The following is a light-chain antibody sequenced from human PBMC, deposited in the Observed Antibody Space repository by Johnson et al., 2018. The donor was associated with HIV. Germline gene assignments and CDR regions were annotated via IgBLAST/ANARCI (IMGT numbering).Light chain of an antibody. CDR3: GTWDSSLSVYV. J-gene: IGLJ1*01. CDR1: SSNIGSNY. Sequence: QSVLTQPPSVSAAPGRNVNISCSGGSSNIGSNYVSWYQQLPGTAPKLLIYDNNKRPSGIPDRFSGSKSGTSATLGITGLQTGDEADYYCGTWDSSLSVYVFGTGTKVTVL. CDR2: DNN. V-gene: IGLV1-51*01.